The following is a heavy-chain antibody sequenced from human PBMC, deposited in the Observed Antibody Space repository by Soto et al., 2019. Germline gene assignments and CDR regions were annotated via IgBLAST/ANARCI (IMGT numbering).Heavy chain of an antibody. D-gene: IGHD1-1*01. Sequence: QVHLVQSGAEVKKPGVSVKVSCKGTGYTCTSYGITWVRQAPGQGLEWMGWISAHNGNTDYAQKLQGRVTVTRDTSTSTAYMELRSLRSDDTAVYYCARGRYGDYWGQGALVTVSS. CDR1: GYTCTSYG. V-gene: IGHV1-18*01. CDR3: ARGRYGDY. CDR2: ISAHNGNT. J-gene: IGHJ4*02.